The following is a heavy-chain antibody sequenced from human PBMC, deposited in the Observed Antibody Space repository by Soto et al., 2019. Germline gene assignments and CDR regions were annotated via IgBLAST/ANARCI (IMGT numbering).Heavy chain of an antibody. D-gene: IGHD3-22*01. CDR3: ARVSPPYYYDSSGSTRGHNWFDP. J-gene: IGHJ5*02. CDR2: IIPIFGTA. CDR1: GGTFSSYA. V-gene: IGHV1-69*13. Sequence: SVKVSCKASGGTFSSYAMSWVRQAPGQGLEWMGWIIPIFGTANYAQKFQGRVTITADESTSTAYMELSSLRSEDTAVYYCARVSPPYYYDSSGSTRGHNWFDPWGQGTLVTVSS.